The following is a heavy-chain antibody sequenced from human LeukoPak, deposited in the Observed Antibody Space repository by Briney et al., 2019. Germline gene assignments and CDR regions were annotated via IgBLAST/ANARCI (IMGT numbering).Heavy chain of an antibody. CDR1: GGSISSYY. V-gene: IGHV4-59*01. J-gene: IGHJ4*02. D-gene: IGHD1-26*01. CDR3: ARDRSYGDFDY. Sequence: KTSETLSLTCTVSGGSISSYYWSWIRQPPGKGLEWIGYIYYSGSTNYNPSLKSRVTISVETSKNQFSLKLSSVTAADTAVYYCARDRSYGDFDYWGQGTLVTVSS. CDR2: IYYSGST.